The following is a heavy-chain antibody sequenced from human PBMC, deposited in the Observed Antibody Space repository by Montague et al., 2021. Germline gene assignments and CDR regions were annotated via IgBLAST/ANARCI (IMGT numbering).Heavy chain of an antibody. J-gene: IGHJ4*02. CDR1: GGAISSSSCY. CDR3: ASDRGPFDY. V-gene: IGHV4-39*02. Sequence: SETLSLTCNVSGGAISSSSCYWGWIRQPPGKGLEWIGSIYYSGSTNYNPSLKSRVTMSVDKSKNQFSLKLRSVTAADTAVYYCASDRGPFDYWGQGTVVTVSS. CDR2: IYYSGST. D-gene: IGHD3-10*01.